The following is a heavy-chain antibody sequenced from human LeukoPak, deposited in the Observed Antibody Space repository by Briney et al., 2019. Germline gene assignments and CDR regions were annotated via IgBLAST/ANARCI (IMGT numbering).Heavy chain of an antibody. D-gene: IGHD3-3*01. J-gene: IGHJ4*02. CDR3: ARHAQYYDFWSGYLLDY. CDR2: IYCSGST. V-gene: IGHV4-30-4*08. CDR1: GGSISSGDYY. Sequence: PSQTLSLTCTVSGGSISSGDYYWSWIRQPPGKGLEWIGYIYCSGSTYYNPSLKSRVTISVDTSKNQFSLKLSSVTAADTAVYYCARHAQYYDFWSGYLLDYWGQGTLVTVSS.